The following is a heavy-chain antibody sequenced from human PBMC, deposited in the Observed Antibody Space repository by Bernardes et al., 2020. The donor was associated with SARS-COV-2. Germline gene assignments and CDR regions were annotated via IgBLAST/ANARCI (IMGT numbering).Heavy chain of an antibody. J-gene: IGHJ4*02. CDR3: ARDYFGSGSYTDF. CDR1: GYTFTSYY. V-gene: IGHV1-2*02. CDR2: INPNSGVT. D-gene: IGHD3-10*01. Sequence: ASEKVSCKASGYTFTSYYIHWVRQAPGQGLEWMGWINPNSGVTNYARKFQGRVTMTRDTSISTAYMELSRLRSDDTAMYYCARDYFGSGSYTDFWGQGTLVTVSS.